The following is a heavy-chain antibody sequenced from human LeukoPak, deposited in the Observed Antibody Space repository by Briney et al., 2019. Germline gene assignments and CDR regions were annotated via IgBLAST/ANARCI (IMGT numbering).Heavy chain of an antibody. CDR1: GYTFTNYG. CDR3: ARVVWMWETYYFDSSGLQTENDAFDI. V-gene: IGHV1-18*01. J-gene: IGHJ3*02. Sequence: ASVKVSCKASGYTFTNYGISWVRQAPGQGLEWMGWISAYNGNTHYAQNLQGRVTMTTDTSTSTAYMELKSLRSDDTAVYYCARVVWMWETYYFDSSGLQTENDAFDIWGQGTMVTVSS. D-gene: IGHD3-22*01. CDR2: ISAYNGNT.